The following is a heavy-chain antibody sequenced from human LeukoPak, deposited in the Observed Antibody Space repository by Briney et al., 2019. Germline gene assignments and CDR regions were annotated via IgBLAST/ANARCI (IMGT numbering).Heavy chain of an antibody. J-gene: IGHJ4*02. D-gene: IGHD6-19*01. CDR2: ITGSGDNT. CDR3: AKRGPAGAGKSPDYFDY. Sequence: GGSLRLSCAASGFTFSSYVMSWVRQAPGKGLEWVSAITGSGDNTYDADSVKGRFTISRDNSKNTLYLQMNSLRAEDTAVYYCAKRGPAGAGKSPDYFDYWGQGTLVTVSS. CDR1: GFTFSSYV. V-gene: IGHV3-23*01.